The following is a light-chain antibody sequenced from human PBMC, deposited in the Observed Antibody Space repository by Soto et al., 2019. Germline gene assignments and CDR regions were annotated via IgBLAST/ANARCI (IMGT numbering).Light chain of an antibody. V-gene: IGLV1-44*01. CDR3: ASWDASLNGWV. Sequence: QSVLTQPPSASGTPGQRVTISSSGSSSNIGSDTVNWYQQLPGTAPKLLIHRSNQRPSGVPGRFSGSKSGTSASLAISGLQPEDEADYHCASWDASLNGWVFGGGTKLTVL. CDR1: SSNIGSDT. J-gene: IGLJ3*02. CDR2: RSN.